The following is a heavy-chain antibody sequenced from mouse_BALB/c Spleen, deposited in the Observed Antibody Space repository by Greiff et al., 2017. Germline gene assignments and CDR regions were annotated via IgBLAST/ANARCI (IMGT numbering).Heavy chain of an antibody. CDR2: IYPYNGGT. CDR1: GYTFTDYN. J-gene: IGHJ4*01. D-gene: IGHD3-1*01. V-gene: IGHV1S29*02. Sequence: EVQLQESGPELVKPGASVKISCKASGYTFTDYNMHWVKQSHGKSLEWIGYIYPYNGGTGYNQKFKSKATLTVDNSSSTAYMELRSLTSEDSAVYYCAGCWEGRDYYAMDYWGQGTSVTVSS. CDR3: AGCWEGRDYYAMDY.